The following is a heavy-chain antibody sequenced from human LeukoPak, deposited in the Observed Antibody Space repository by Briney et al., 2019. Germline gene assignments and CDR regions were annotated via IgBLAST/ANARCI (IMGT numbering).Heavy chain of an antibody. D-gene: IGHD2-15*01. Sequence: GASVKVSCKASGFTFTSSAVQWVRQARGQRLEWIGWIVVGSGNTNYAQKFQERVTITRDMSTSTVYMELSSLRSEDTAVYYCARPFHVVADAFDIWGQGTMVTVSS. CDR1: GFTFTSSA. V-gene: IGHV1-58*01. J-gene: IGHJ3*02. CDR3: ARPFHVVADAFDI. CDR2: IVVGSGNT.